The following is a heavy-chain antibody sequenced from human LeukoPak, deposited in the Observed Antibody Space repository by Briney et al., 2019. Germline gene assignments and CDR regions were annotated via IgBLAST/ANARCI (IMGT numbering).Heavy chain of an antibody. CDR2: ISYDGSNK. Sequence: GGSLRLSCAASGFTFSSYGMHWVRQAPGKGLEWVAVISYDGSNKYYADSVKGRFTISRDNSKDTLYLQMNSLRAEDTAVYYCASLPEGDYAHYWGQGTLVTVSS. CDR1: GFTFSSYG. CDR3: ASLPEGDYAHY. J-gene: IGHJ4*02. V-gene: IGHV3-30*03. D-gene: IGHD4-17*01.